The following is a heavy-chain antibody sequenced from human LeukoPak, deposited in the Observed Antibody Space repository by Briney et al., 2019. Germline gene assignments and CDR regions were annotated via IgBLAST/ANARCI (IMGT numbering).Heavy chain of an antibody. CDR1: GYTFTGYY. J-gene: IGHJ6*03. Sequence: ASVKDSCKASGYTFTGYYMHGARQAPGQGLEWMGWINPNNGDTHYAQKFQGTVTMTRDTSISTAYMELSSLRSDDTAVYYCARGVAGVYFYYYMDVWGKGTTVTLSS. CDR3: ARGVAGVYFYYYMDV. D-gene: IGHD1-14*01. V-gene: IGHV1-2*02. CDR2: INPNNGDT.